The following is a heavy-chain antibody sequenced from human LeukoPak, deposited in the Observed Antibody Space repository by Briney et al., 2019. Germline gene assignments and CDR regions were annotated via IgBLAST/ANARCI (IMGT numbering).Heavy chain of an antibody. CDR1: GGSISSYY. CDR2: IYYSGST. D-gene: IGHD4-11*01. Sequence: SETLSLTCTVSGGSISSYYWSWIRQPPGKGLEWIGYIYYSGSTNHNPPLKSRVTISVDTSKNQFSLKLSSVTAADTAVYYCASLQTYGMDVWGQGTTVTVSS. CDR3: ASLQTYGMDV. V-gene: IGHV4-59*08. J-gene: IGHJ6*02.